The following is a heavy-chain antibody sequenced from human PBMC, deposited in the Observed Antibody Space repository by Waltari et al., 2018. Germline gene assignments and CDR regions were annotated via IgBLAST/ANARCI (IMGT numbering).Heavy chain of an antibody. D-gene: IGHD3-10*01. V-gene: IGHV3-7*01. CDR1: GFTFNTYW. J-gene: IGHJ4*02. Sequence: EVQLVESGGGLVQPGGSLRLSCAASGFTFNTYWMKWIRQAPGKGVEWVANINPDGSQNFYVDSVNGRFTVSRDNAQNSLYLQMNNLRAEDTAVYYCTTLARGESGDYWGQGTLVTVSS. CDR3: TTLARGESGDY. CDR2: INPDGSQN.